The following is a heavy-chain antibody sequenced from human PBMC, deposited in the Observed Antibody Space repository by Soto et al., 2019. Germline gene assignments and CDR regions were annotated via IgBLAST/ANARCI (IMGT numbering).Heavy chain of an antibody. J-gene: IGHJ4*02. CDR1: GYTFTSYA. Sequence: QFQLVQSGAEEKKPGASVKVSCKASGYTFTSYAMHWVRQAPGQRLEWMGWINAGNGNTKRSQKFQDRVTISRDTSASTAYMELSSLRSEDTAVYSCARGESVVGDYWGQGTLVTVSS. D-gene: IGHD2-15*01. V-gene: IGHV1-3*05. CDR3: ARGESVVGDY. CDR2: INAGNGNT.